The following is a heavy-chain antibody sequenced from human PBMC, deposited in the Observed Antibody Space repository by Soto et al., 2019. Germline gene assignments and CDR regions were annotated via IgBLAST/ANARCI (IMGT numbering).Heavy chain of an antibody. CDR2: IWYDGSNK. J-gene: IGHJ6*03. CDR3: ARAEPAATSNYYMDV. V-gene: IGHV3-33*01. D-gene: IGHD2-2*01. CDR1: GFTFSSYG. Sequence: GESLKISCAASGFTFSSYGMHWVRQAPGKGLEWVAVIWYDGSNKYYADSVKGRFTISRDNSKNTLYLQMNSLRAEDTAVYYCARAEPAATSNYYMDVWGKGTTVTVSS.